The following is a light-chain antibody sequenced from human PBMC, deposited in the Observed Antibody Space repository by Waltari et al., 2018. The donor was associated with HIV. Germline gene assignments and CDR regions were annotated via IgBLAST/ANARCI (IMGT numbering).Light chain of an antibody. CDR3: QQYGTSPWT. J-gene: IGKJ1*01. V-gene: IGKV3-20*01. CDR1: QSVSSSY. Sequence: EIVLTQSPGTLSLSPGEGATLSCRASQSVSSSYLAWYQQKPGQAPRHLIYGASSRATGIPDRFSGSGSGTDFTLTISRLEPEDFAVYYCQQYGTSPWTFGQGTKVEIK. CDR2: GAS.